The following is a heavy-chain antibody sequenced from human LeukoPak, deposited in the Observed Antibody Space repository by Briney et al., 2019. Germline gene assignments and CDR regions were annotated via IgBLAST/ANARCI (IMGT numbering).Heavy chain of an antibody. CDR3: ARERAMVSYGMDV. D-gene: IGHD5-18*01. J-gene: IGHJ6*02. CDR2: ISSSSSYI. CDR1: GFTFSGYS. V-gene: IGHV3-21*01. Sequence: GGSLRLSCATSGFTFSGYSMNWVRQAPGKGLEWVSSISSSSSYIYYADSVKGRFTISRDNAKNSLYLQMNSLRAEDTAVYYCARERAMVSYGMDVWGQGTTVTVSS.